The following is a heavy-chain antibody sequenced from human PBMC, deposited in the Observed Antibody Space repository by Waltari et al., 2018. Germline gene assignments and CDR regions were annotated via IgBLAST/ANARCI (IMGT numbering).Heavy chain of an antibody. J-gene: IGHJ2*01. V-gene: IGHV4-4*07. Sequence: QVQLQESGPGLVKPSETLSLTCTVSGCPISRYYWSWIRPPAGKGLEWIGRIYTRGSTNYNPSLKSRVTMSVDTSKNQFSLKLSSVTAADTAVYYCARASHRLRYGDRNYDWYFDLWGRGTLVTVSS. CDR2: IYTRGST. CDR1: GCPISRYY. D-gene: IGHD4-17*01. CDR3: ARASHRLRYGDRNYDWYFDL.